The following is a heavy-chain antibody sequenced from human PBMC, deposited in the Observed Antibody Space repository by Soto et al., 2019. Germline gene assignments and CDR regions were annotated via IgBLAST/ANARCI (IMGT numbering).Heavy chain of an antibody. J-gene: IGHJ4*02. D-gene: IGHD4-17*01. V-gene: IGHV3-21*01. Sequence: GGSLRLSCAASGFTFSTYGMHWVRQAPGKGLEWVSSISSSSSNIYYADSVKGRFTISRDNAKNSLYLQMNSLRAEDTAVYYCASPGPYGDHSLDYWGQGTLVTVSS. CDR1: GFTFSTYG. CDR2: ISSSSSNI. CDR3: ASPGPYGDHSLDY.